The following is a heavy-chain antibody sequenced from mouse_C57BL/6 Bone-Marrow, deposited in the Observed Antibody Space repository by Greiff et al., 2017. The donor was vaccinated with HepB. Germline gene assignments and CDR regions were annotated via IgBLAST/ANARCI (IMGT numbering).Heavy chain of an antibody. CDR2: INPNNGGT. J-gene: IGHJ4*01. D-gene: IGHD1-1*01. CDR3: ARYYGSSYDAMDY. Sequence: VHVKQSGPELVKPGASVKIPCKASGYTFTDYNMDWVKQSHGKSLEWIGDINPNNGGTIYNQKFKGKATLTVDKSSSTAYMELRSLTSEDTAVYYCARYYGSSYDAMDYWGQGTSVTVSS. CDR1: GYTFTDYN. V-gene: IGHV1-18*01.